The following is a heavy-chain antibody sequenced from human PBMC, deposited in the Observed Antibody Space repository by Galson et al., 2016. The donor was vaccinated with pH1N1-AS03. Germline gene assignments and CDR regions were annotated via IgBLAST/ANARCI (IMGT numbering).Heavy chain of an antibody. CDR1: GYSFTSYW. CDR2: IDPSDSYT. Sequence: QSGAEVKKPGGPLRISCKGSGYSFTSYWISWVRQMPGKGLEWMGRIDPSDSYTNYSPSFQGHVTIPADKSISTAYLQWSSLKASDTAMYYCARLGGGAESTMIVVVPESSEDYWGQGTLVTVSS. J-gene: IGHJ4*02. CDR3: ARLGGGAESTMIVVVPESSEDY. D-gene: IGHD3-22*01. V-gene: IGHV5-10-1*01.